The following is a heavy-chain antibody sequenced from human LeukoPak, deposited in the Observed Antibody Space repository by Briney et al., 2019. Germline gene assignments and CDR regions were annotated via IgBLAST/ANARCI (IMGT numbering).Heavy chain of an antibody. V-gene: IGHV4-34*01. D-gene: IGHD5-24*01. Sequence: SETLSLTCAVYGGSFSGYYWSWIRQPPGKGLEWIGEIHHSGSTNYNPSLKSRVTISVDTSKNQFSLKLSSVTAADTAVYYCARSRGWLQSHPLGYWGQGTLVTVSS. CDR3: ARSRGWLQSHPLGY. CDR2: IHHSGST. J-gene: IGHJ4*02. CDR1: GGSFSGYY.